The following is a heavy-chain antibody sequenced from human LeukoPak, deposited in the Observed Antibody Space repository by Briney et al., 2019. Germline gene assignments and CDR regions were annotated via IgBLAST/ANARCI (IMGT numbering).Heavy chain of an antibody. CDR2: IYTSGST. Sequence: KASETLSLTCTVSGGSISSYYWSWIRQPAGKGLEWIGRIYTSGSTNYNPSLKSRVTISGDTSKNQFSLKLSSVTAADTAVYYCARDRVGQQLVGRKYYYYYMDVWGKGTTVTISS. D-gene: IGHD6-13*01. CDR3: ARDRVGQQLVGRKYYYYYMDV. J-gene: IGHJ6*03. V-gene: IGHV4-4*07. CDR1: GGSISSYY.